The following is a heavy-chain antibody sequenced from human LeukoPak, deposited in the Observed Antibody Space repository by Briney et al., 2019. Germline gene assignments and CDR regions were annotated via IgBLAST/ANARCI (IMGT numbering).Heavy chain of an antibody. V-gene: IGHV1-46*01. CDR1: GYTFTSYG. CDR3: ARAPGRIDAFDI. J-gene: IGHJ3*02. Sequence: ASVKVSCKASGYTFTSYGISWVRQAPGQGLEWMGIINPSGGSTSYAQKFQGRVTMTRDTSTSTVYMELSSLRSEDTAVYYCARAPGRIDAFDIWGQGTMVTVSS. CDR2: INPSGGST.